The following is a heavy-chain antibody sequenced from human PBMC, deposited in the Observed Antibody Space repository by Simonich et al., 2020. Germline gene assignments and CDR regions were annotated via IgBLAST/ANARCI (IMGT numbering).Heavy chain of an antibody. V-gene: IGHV3-21*01. CDR2: ISSSSSDI. Sequence: EVQLVESGGGLVKPGGSLRLSCAASGFTFSSYSMNWVRQATGKGLEWVSSISSSSSDIYYADSVKGRFTISRDNAKNSLYLQMNSLRAEDTAVYYCARGIVGASGAFDIWGQGTMVTVSS. J-gene: IGHJ3*02. D-gene: IGHD1-26*01. CDR1: GFTFSSYS. CDR3: ARGIVGASGAFDI.